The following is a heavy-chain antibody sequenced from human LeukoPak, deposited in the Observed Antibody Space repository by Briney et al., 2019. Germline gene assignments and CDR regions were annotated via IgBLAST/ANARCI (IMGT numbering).Heavy chain of an antibody. V-gene: IGHV4-34*01. CDR2: INHSGST. Sequence: PSETLSLTCAVYGGSFSGYYWSWIRQPPGKGLEWIGEINHSGSTNYNPSLKSRVTISVDTSKNQFSLKLSFVTAADTAVYYCARGRPRFDYWGQGTLVTVSS. CDR3: ARGRPRFDY. J-gene: IGHJ4*02. CDR1: GGSFSGYY.